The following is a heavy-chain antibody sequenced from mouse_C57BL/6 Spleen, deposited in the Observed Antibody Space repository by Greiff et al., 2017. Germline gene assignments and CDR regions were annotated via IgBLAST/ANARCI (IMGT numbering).Heavy chain of an antibody. CDR2: IDPANGNT. CDR1: GFNIKNTY. Sequence: DVKLQESVAELVRPGASVKLSCTASGFNIKNTYMHWVKQRPEQGLEWIGRIDPANGNTTYAPKFQCKATITAATSSNTAYLQLSSLTSDDTAIYYCARYDGNYVWFAYWGQGTLVTVSA. D-gene: IGHD2-3*01. J-gene: IGHJ3*01. CDR3: ARYDGNYVWFAY. V-gene: IGHV14-3*01.